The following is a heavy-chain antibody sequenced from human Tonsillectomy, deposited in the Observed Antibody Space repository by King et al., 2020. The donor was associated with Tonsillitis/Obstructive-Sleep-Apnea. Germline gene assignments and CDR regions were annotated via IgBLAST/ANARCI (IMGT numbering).Heavy chain of an antibody. CDR2: ISYDGSNK. CDR1: GFTFSSYA. CDR3: ARRGDFWSGYEEGAFDI. J-gene: IGHJ3*02. V-gene: IGHV3-30*01. D-gene: IGHD3-3*01. Sequence: VQLVESGGGVVQPGRSLRLSCAASGFTFSSYAMHWVRQAPGNGLEWVAVISYDGSNKYYADSVKGRFTISRDNSKNTLYLQMNSLTAEDTAVYYCARRGDFWSGYEEGAFDIWGQGTMVTVSS.